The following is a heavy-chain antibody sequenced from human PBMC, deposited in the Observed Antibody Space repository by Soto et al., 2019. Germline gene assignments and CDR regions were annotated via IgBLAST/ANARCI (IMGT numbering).Heavy chain of an antibody. Sequence: SETLSLTCTVSGGSISSYYWSWIRQPPGKGLEWIGYIYYSGSTNYNPSLKSRVTISVDTSKNQFSLKLSSVTAADTAVYYCARRYGSAFDIWGQGIMVTVS. CDR2: IYYSGST. CDR3: ARRYGSAFDI. V-gene: IGHV4-59*01. J-gene: IGHJ3*02. D-gene: IGHD3-10*01. CDR1: GGSISSYY.